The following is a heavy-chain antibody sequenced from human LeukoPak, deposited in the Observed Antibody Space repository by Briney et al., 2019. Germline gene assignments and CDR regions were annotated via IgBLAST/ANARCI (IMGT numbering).Heavy chain of an antibody. CDR1: GYTFTSYG. V-gene: IGHV1-18*01. CDR3: ARVFVDTAMVNPFDI. D-gene: IGHD5-18*01. Sequence: ASVKVSCKASGYTFTSYGISWVRQAPGQGLEWMGWISAYNGNTNYAQKLQGRVTMTTDTSTSTAYMELRSLRSDDTAVYYCARVFVDTAMVNPFDIWGQGTMVTVSS. J-gene: IGHJ3*02. CDR2: ISAYNGNT.